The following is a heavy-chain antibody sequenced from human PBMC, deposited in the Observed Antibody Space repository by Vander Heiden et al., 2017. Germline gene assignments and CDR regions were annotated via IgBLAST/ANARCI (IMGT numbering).Heavy chain of an antibody. CDR1: GGSINNRKYY. CDR3: ARDIPSGVFDP. V-gene: IGHV4-39*01. CDR2: INYSGTT. J-gene: IGHJ2*01. Sequence: QLQLHESGPGLVKPSETLSLTCTVSGGSINNRKYYWGWIRQPPGKGLEWIGSINYSGTTYYNPSLKSRLIISVDTSKNEFSLKLSSVTAADTAVYYCARDIPSGVFDPWGRGTLVTVSS. D-gene: IGHD2-15*01.